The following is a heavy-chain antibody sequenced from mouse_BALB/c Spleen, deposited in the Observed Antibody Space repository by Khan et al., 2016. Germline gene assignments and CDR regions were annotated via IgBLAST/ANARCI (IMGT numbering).Heavy chain of an antibody. Sequence: QVTLKESGPGILQPSQTLSLTCSFSGFSLSTSGMGVSWISQPSGKGLEWLAHIYWDDDKRYNPSLKSRLTISKDTSSNQVFLKITSVDTADTATYYCARSMITYAMDYWGQGTSVTVSS. V-gene: IGHV8-12*01. J-gene: IGHJ4*01. CDR2: IYWDDDK. CDR3: ARSMITYAMDY. D-gene: IGHD2-4*01. CDR1: GFSLSTSGMG.